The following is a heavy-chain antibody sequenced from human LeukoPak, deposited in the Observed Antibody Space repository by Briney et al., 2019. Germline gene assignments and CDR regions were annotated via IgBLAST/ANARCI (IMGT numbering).Heavy chain of an antibody. J-gene: IGHJ4*02. CDR2: ISHVGGT. D-gene: IGHD3-22*01. Sequence: GGSLRLSCAASGFSFSSYWMSWVRQAPEKGLEWVSTISHVGGTYYADSVRGRFTISRDDSKNMVYLQMDSLRAEDTAVYYCAKDREYDDSCDCNGWGQGTLVTVSS. CDR1: GFSFSSYW. CDR3: AKDREYDDSCDCNG. V-gene: IGHV3-23*01.